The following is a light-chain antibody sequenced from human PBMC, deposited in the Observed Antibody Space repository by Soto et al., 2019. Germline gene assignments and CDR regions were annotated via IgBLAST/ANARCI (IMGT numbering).Light chain of an antibody. CDR1: NSNVGTYIF. V-gene: IGLV2-23*01. J-gene: IGLJ3*02. Sequence: QSALTQPASVSGSPGQSITISCTGTNSNVGTYIFVSWYQQYPGKAPKLMIYEGSKRPSGVSNRFSGSQSGNTASLTISGLQAEDEADYYCCSYAGSSTLVFGGGTKLTVL. CDR2: EGS. CDR3: CSYAGSSTLV.